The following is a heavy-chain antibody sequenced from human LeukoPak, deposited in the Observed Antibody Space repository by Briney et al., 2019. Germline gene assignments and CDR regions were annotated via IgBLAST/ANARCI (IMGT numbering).Heavy chain of an antibody. D-gene: IGHD2-2*01. CDR2: INPNSGGT. V-gene: IGHV1-2*02. J-gene: IGHJ5*02. Sequence: ASAKDSCKASGYTFTSYFMRRVRQDPGQRLGWMGWINPNSGGTNYAQKFQGRVTMTRDTSISTAYMEPSRLRSDDTAVYYCARDYCSSTSCYGGFDPWGQGTLVTVSS. CDR3: ARDYCSSTSCYGGFDP. CDR1: GYTFTSYF.